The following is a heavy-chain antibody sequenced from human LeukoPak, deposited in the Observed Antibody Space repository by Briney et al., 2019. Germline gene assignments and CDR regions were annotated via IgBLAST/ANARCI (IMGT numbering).Heavy chain of an antibody. V-gene: IGHV1-18*04. J-gene: IGHJ4*02. CDR3: ARDRPYFDY. CDR2: ISAYNGNT. Sequence: ASVKVSCKASGYTLTVYYIHWVRQAPGQGLEWMGWISAYNGNTNYAQKLQGRVTMTTDTSTSTAYMELRGLRPDDTAVYYCARDRPYFDYWGQGTLVTVSS. CDR1: GYTLTVYY.